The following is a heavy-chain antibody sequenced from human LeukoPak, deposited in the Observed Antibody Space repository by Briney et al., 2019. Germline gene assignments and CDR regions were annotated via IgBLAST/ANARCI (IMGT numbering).Heavy chain of an antibody. CDR1: GGSISSYY. D-gene: IGHD3-10*01. CDR3: ALPSVFNWFDP. Sequence: PSETLSLTCTVSGGSISSYYWSWIRQPAGKGLEWIGRIFTSGSTNYNPSLKSRVTMSVDTSKNQFSLKLTSVTAADTAVYYCALPSVFNWFDPWGQGTLVTVSS. V-gene: IGHV4-4*07. CDR2: IFTSGST. J-gene: IGHJ5*02.